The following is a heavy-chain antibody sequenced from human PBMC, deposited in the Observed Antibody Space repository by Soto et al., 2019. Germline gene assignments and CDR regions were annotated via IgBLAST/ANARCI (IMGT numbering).Heavy chain of an antibody. CDR2: IYHSGST. CDR3: ASVRGGYYYAMDV. CDR1: GGSISSSNW. Sequence: QVQLQESGPGLVKPSGTLSLTCAVSGGSISSSNWWSWVRQPPGKGLEWIGEIYHSGSTNYNPSLKRRVTISVDKSQNQFSLKLSSVTAADPAVYYCASVRGGYYYAMDVWGQGTTVTVSS. J-gene: IGHJ6*02. V-gene: IGHV4-4*02. D-gene: IGHD3-10*02.